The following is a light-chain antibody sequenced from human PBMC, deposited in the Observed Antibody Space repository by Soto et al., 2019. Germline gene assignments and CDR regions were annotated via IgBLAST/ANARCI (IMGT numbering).Light chain of an antibody. CDR3: SSYTTSRLE. Sequence: QSALTQPASVSGSPGQSITISCTGTSSDVGAYDYVSWYQQYPGKAPKLMIYDVSNRPSGFSNRFSGSKSGNTASLTISGLQAEDEADYYCSSYTTSRLEFGTGTKVTVL. J-gene: IGLJ1*01. V-gene: IGLV2-14*01. CDR2: DVS. CDR1: SSDVGAYDY.